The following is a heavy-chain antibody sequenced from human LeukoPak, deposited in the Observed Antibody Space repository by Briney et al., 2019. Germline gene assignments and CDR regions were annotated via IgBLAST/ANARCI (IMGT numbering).Heavy chain of an antibody. CDR3: VRGDYSSGWHLDF. Sequence: SETLSLTCAVYGGSFSGYYWSWIRQPPGKGLEWIGEINHSGSTNYNPSLKSRVTISVDTSKNQFSLKLSSVTAADTAVYYCVRGDYSSGWHLDFWGQGTLVTVSS. CDR1: GGSFSGYY. J-gene: IGHJ4*02. V-gene: IGHV4-34*01. D-gene: IGHD6-19*01. CDR2: INHSGST.